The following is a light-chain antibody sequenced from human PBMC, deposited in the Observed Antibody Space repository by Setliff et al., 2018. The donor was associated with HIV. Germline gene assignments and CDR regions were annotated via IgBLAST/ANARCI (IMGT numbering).Light chain of an antibody. CDR1: SSDIGVYDY. CDR3: NSYTNTDTFV. V-gene: IGLV2-14*03. Sequence: QSALAQPASVSGSPGQSVFISCTGFSSDIGVYDYVSWYQQHPGNAPKLILYDVSDRPSGVSDRFSGSKSGNTASLTISGLQPEDEADYYCNSYTNTDTFVFGTGTKVTVL. CDR2: DVS. J-gene: IGLJ1*01.